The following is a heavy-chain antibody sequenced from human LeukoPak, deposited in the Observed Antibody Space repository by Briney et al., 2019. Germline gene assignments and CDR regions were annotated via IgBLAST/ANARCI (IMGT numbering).Heavy chain of an antibody. J-gene: IGHJ4*02. CDR3: ARGPLGYCSGGSCSQVWALTNFDY. CDR1: GGTFSSYA. D-gene: IGHD2-15*01. CDR2: IIPIFGTV. Sequence: SVKVSCKASGGTFSSYAISWVRQAPGQGLEWMGGIIPIFGTVNYAQKFQGRVTITADESTSTAYMELSSLRSEDTAVYYCARGPLGYCSGGSCSQVWALTNFDYWGQGTLVTVSS. V-gene: IGHV1-69*13.